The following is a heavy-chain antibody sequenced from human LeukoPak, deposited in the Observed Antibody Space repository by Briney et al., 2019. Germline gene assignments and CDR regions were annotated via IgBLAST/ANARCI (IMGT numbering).Heavy chain of an antibody. CDR3: AELGITMIGGV. J-gene: IGHJ6*04. D-gene: IGHD3-10*02. CDR2: ITISSTTI. V-gene: IGHV3-48*04. CDR1: GFTFKNYN. Sequence: GALRLSCAASGFTFKNYNMNWVRQAPGKGLEWVSYITISSTTIYYADSVKGRFSISRDNAKNSLYLQMNSLRAEDTAVYYCAELGITMIGGVWGKGTTVTISS.